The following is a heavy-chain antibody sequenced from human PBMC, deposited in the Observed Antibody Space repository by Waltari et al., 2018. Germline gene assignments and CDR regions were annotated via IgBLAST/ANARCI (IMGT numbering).Heavy chain of an antibody. Sequence: QVQLVQSGAEVKKPGASVKVSCKASGYTFTGYYMHWARQAPGQGLEWMGWINPNSGGTNYAKKFQGRVTMTRDTSISTAYMELSRLRSDDTAVYYCANLIAARPASYYYGMDVWGQGTTVTVSS. CDR2: INPNSGGT. J-gene: IGHJ6*02. V-gene: IGHV1-2*02. CDR1: GYTFTGYY. CDR3: ANLIAARPASYYYGMDV. D-gene: IGHD6-6*01.